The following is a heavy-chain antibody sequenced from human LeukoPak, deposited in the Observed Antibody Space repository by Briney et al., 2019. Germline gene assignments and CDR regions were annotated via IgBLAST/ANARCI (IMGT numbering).Heavy chain of an antibody. CDR2: ISSSNSYI. CDR1: GFTFSSYN. CDR3: ARGLHAGDY. V-gene: IGHV3-21*01. Sequence: GGSLRLSCAASGFTFSSYNMNWVRQAPGKGLEWVSSISSSNSYIYYADSVKGRFTISRDSAKNSLYLQMNSLKAEDTALYYCARGLHAGDYWGQGTLVTVSS. J-gene: IGHJ4*02.